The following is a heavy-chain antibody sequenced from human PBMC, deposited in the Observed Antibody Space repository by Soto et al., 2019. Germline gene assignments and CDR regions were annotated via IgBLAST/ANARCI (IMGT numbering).Heavy chain of an antibody. CDR3: ARQEYYYDSTGYYSPYYYGMDV. CDR2: IYYSGST. D-gene: IGHD3-22*01. J-gene: IGHJ6*02. CDR1: GGSISSSSYY. Sequence: NPSETLSLTCSVSGGSISSSSYYWGWIRQPPGKGLEWIGSIYYSGSTFYNPSLKSRVTISVDTSTNQFSLRLSSVTAADTGVFFCARQEYYYDSTGYYSPYYYGMDVRGQGTTVTVSS. V-gene: IGHV4-39*01.